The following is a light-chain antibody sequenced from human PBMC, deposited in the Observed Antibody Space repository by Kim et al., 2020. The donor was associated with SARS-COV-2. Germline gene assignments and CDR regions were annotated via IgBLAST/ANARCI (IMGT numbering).Light chain of an antibody. CDR1: SLRSYY. V-gene: IGLV3-19*01. CDR2: GKN. CDR3: NSRHSSGNHHYV. J-gene: IGLJ1*01. Sequence: SSELTQDPAVSVALGQTVRITCQGDSLRSYYASWYQQKPGQAPVLVIYGKNNRPPGIPDRFSGSSSGNTASLTITGAQAEDEADYYCNSRHSSGNHHYVF.